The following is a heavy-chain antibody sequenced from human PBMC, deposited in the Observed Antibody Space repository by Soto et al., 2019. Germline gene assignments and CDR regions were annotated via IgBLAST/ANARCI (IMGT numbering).Heavy chain of an antibody. Sequence: HPGGSLRLSCAASGFSFSNYWMHWVRQVPGKGLEWVSRINSDGSTSNYADPVKGRFTISRDNAKNTLYLQMNSLRAEDTAVYYCARARDYIYGRYFEYWGRGTLVTVSS. J-gene: IGHJ4*02. D-gene: IGHD3-10*01. CDR2: INSDGSTS. CDR1: GFSFSNYW. CDR3: ARARDYIYGRYFEY. V-gene: IGHV3-74*01.